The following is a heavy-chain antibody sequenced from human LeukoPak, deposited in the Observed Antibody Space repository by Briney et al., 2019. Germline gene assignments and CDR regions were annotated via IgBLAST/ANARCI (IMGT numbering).Heavy chain of an antibody. CDR2: INPNSGGT. CDR1: GYIFTGYY. Sequence: ASVKVSCKASGYIFTGYYMHWVRQAPGQGLEWMGWINPNSGGTNYARKFQGRVTMTTDTSISTAYMELRRLISDDTAVYYCARDPGQVPPDAFDIWGQGTMVTVSS. CDR3: ARDPGQVPPDAFDI. J-gene: IGHJ3*02. D-gene: IGHD4/OR15-4a*01. V-gene: IGHV1-2*02.